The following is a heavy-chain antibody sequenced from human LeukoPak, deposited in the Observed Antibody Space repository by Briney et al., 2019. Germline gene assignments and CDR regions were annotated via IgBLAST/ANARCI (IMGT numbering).Heavy chain of an antibody. D-gene: IGHD3-10*01. CDR3: AKDYYGSGGYAPDWYYGMDV. Sequence: GGSLRLSCAASGFSVGTYEMNWVRQAPGKGLEWVSAISGSGGSTYYADSVKGRFTISRDNSKNTLYLQMNSLRAEDTAVYYCAKDYYGSGGYAPDWYYGMDVWGQGTTVTVSS. J-gene: IGHJ6*02. CDR2: ISGSGGST. CDR1: GFSVGTYE. V-gene: IGHV3-23*01.